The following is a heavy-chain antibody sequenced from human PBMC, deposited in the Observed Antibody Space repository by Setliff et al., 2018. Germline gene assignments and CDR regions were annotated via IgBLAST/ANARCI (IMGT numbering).Heavy chain of an antibody. CDR3: ARGSRSGGKGGYNWFDP. CDR1: GYTFTSYD. V-gene: IGHV1-8*03. Sequence: GASVKVSCKASGYTFTSYDINWVRQATGQGLEWMGWMSPNSGHTGYAQKFQGRVTITRNTSISTTYMELSSLRSEDTAVYYCARGSRSGGKGGYNWFDPWGQGTLVTVS. CDR2: MSPNSGHT. D-gene: IGHD2-15*01. J-gene: IGHJ5*02.